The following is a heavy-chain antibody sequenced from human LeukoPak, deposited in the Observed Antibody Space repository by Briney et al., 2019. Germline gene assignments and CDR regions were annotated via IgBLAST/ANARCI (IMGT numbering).Heavy chain of an antibody. V-gene: IGHV4-61*03. Sequence: KPSETLSLTCIVSGGSISTNNYYWGWIRQPPGKGLEWIAYIHYSGTTNHNPSLKSRVTISLDTSKNHFSLKLSSVTAADTAVYYCAREYGGDSGSYRAFDIWGHGTMVTVSS. CDR1: GGSISTNNYY. CDR3: AREYGGDSGSYRAFDI. D-gene: IGHD1-26*01. J-gene: IGHJ3*02. CDR2: IHYSGTT.